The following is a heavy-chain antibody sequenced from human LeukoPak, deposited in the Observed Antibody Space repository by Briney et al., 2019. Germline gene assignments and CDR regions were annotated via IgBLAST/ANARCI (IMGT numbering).Heavy chain of an antibody. Sequence: PGGSLGLSCAASGFTVSGNYMSWVRQAPGKGLEWVSVMYTGGDTYYADSLKGRFTISRDNSKNTLYLQMNSLRAEDTAVYYCARHRGYCTSTSCYPYYFDYWGQGTLVTVSS. CDR2: MYTGGDT. J-gene: IGHJ4*02. CDR1: GFTVSGNY. V-gene: IGHV3-66*04. D-gene: IGHD2-2*01. CDR3: ARHRGYCTSTSCYPYYFDY.